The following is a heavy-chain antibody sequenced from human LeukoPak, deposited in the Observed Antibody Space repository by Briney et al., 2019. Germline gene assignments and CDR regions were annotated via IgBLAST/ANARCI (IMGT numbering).Heavy chain of an antibody. Sequence: SETLSLTCTVSGGSISSYYWNWIRQPPGKGLEWIGYIYYSGSTNYNPSLKSRVTISVDTSKNQFSLKLSSVTAADTAVYYCARDLKKNTQQDYYYYYMDVWGKGTTVTVSS. D-gene: IGHD1-1*01. J-gene: IGHJ6*03. CDR1: GGSISSYY. CDR3: ARDLKKNTQQDYYYYYMDV. V-gene: IGHV4-59*01. CDR2: IYYSGST.